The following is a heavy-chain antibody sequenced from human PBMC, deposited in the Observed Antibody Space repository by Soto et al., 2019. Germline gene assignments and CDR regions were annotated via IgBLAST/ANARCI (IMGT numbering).Heavy chain of an antibody. D-gene: IGHD6-19*01. Sequence: QVTLKESGATLVKPTQTLTLTCTFSGFSLSSTRMAVGWIRQPPGKALEWLALIYWDDDKRYSPFLKSRLTLTKNTSKNQVVLTTTHMDAVKTVSYYWAHIVVAGLGYYFDYWGQGTLVTVSS. J-gene: IGHJ4*02. CDR3: AHIVVAGLGYYFDY. V-gene: IGHV2-5*02. CDR2: IYWDDDK. CDR1: GFSLSSTRMA.